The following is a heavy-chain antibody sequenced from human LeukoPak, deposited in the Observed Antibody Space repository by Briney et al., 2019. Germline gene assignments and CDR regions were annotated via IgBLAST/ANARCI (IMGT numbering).Heavy chain of an antibody. Sequence: SETLSLTCAVYGGSFSGYYWSWIRQPPGKGLEWIGEINHSGSTNYNPSLKSRVTISVDTSKNQFSLKLSSVTAADTAVYYCARSPPSGITMIVVVEHFDYWGQGTLVTVSS. J-gene: IGHJ4*02. CDR1: GGSFSGYY. V-gene: IGHV4-34*01. CDR3: ARSPPSGITMIVVVEHFDY. D-gene: IGHD3-22*01. CDR2: INHSGST.